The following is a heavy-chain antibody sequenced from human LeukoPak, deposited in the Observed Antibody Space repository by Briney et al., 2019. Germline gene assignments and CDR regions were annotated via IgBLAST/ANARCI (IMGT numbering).Heavy chain of an antibody. CDR2: ISWNSGSI. D-gene: IGHD6-19*01. Sequence: GRSLRLSCAASGFTFDDYAMHWVRQAPGKGLEWVSGISWNSGSIGYADSVKGRFTISRDNAKNSLYLQMNSLRAEDMALYYCAKDHSSGWRKGSFGYWGQGTLVTVSS. J-gene: IGHJ4*02. CDR3: AKDHSSGWRKGSFGY. CDR1: GFTFDDYA. V-gene: IGHV3-9*03.